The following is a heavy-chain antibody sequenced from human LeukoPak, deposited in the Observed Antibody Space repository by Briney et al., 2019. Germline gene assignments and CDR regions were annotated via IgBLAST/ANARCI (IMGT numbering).Heavy chain of an antibody. Sequence: ASVKVSCKASGYTFTSYYMHWVRQAPGQGLEWMGIINPSGGSTSYAQKFQGRVTMTRDTSTSTVYMELSSLRSEDTAVYYCARGTQPGWFGLGVFDYWGQGTLVTVSS. CDR2: INPSGGST. CDR1: GYTFTSYY. V-gene: IGHV1-46*01. D-gene: IGHD3-10*01. J-gene: IGHJ4*02. CDR3: ARGTQPGWFGLGVFDY.